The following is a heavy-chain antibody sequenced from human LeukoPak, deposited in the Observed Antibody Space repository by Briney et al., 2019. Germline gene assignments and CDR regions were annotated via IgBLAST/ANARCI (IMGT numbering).Heavy chain of an antibody. CDR3: ARHDSFIPY. Sequence: PGGPLRLSCAASGFTFSDYAMSWVRQAAGKGLEWVSGISDTGRRTYYTDSVKGRFTISRDDSKKTVYLQMKTLTAEDTATYFCARHDSFIPYWGQGTLVTVSS. CDR2: ISDTGRRT. J-gene: IGHJ4*02. CDR1: GFTFSDYA. V-gene: IGHV3-23*01. D-gene: IGHD5-18*01.